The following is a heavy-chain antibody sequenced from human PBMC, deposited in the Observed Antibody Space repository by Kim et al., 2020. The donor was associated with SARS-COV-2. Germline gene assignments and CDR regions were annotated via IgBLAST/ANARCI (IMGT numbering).Heavy chain of an antibody. J-gene: IGHJ4*02. D-gene: IGHD3-22*01. CDR1: GYTFTSYA. CDR3: ARGFSFESTPFSPHSGYYYYFDY. Sequence: ASVKVSCKASGYTFTSYAMHWVRQAPGQRLEWMGWINAGNGNTKYSQKFQGRVTITRDTSASTAYMELSSLRSEDTAVYYCARGFSFESTPFSPHSGYYYYFDYWGQGTLVTVSS. V-gene: IGHV1-3*01. CDR2: INAGNGNT.